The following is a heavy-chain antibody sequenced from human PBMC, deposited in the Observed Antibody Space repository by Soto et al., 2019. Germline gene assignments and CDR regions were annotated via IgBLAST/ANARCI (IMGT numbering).Heavy chain of an antibody. V-gene: IGHV1-58*01. CDR2: IVVGSGNT. Sequence: SVKVSCKASGFTFTSSAVQWVRQARGQLLEWIGLIVVGSGNTNYAQKFQERVTITRDMSTSTAYMELSSLRSEDTAVDYCARDRAGYSSGWYDYGGQGTLVTVSS. J-gene: IGHJ4*02. CDR1: GFTFTSSA. D-gene: IGHD6-19*01. CDR3: ARDRAGYSSGWYDY.